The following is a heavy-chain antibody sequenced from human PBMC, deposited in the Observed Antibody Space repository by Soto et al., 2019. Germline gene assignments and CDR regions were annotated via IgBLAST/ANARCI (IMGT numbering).Heavy chain of an antibody. D-gene: IGHD5-12*01. J-gene: IGHJ4*02. CDR3: ARQGSGYDWGYFDY. Sequence: SETLSLTCTVSGSSISSSSYYWGWIRQPPGKGLEWIGSIYYSGSTYYNPSLKSRVTISVDTSKNQFSLKLSSVTAADTAVYYCARQGSGYDWGYFDYWGQGTLVTVSS. CDR2: IYYSGST. V-gene: IGHV4-39*01. CDR1: GSSISSSSYY.